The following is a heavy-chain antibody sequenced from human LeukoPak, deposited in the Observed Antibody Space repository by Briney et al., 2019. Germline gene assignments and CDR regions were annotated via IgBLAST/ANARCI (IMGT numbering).Heavy chain of an antibody. CDR3: ARDRGTRLGEFIYFDY. V-gene: IGHV1-2*02. J-gene: IGHJ4*02. Sequence: GASVKVSCKASGYTFTGYYMHWVRQAPGQGLEWMGWINPNSGGTNYAQKFQGRVTMTRDTSISTAYMELSRLRSDDTAVYYCARDRGTRLGEFIYFDYWGQGTLVTVSS. D-gene: IGHD3-16*01. CDR1: GYTFTGYY. CDR2: INPNSGGT.